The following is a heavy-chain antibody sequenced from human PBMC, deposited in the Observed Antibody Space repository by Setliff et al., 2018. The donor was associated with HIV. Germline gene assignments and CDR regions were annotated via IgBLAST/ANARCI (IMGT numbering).Heavy chain of an antibody. D-gene: IGHD6-13*01. Sequence: GGSLRLSCTASGFTFSSYGMHWVRQAPGKGLEWVSYISSSGSTIYYADSVKGRFTISRDNAKSSLYLQMNSLRAEDTAVYYCTKNLYSSRWSPLDYWGQGTLVTVS. CDR3: TKNLYSSRWSPLDY. J-gene: IGHJ4*02. CDR2: ISSSGSTI. CDR1: GFTFSSYG. V-gene: IGHV3-48*04.